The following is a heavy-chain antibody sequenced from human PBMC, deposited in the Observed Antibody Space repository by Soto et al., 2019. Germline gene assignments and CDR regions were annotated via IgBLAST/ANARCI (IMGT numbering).Heavy chain of an antibody. CDR1: GYSISSGYY. Sequence: SETLSLTCAVSGYSISSGYYWGWIRQPPGKGLEWIGSIYHSGSTYYNPSLKSRVTISVDTSKNQFSLKLSSVTAADTAVYYCARFAPYNNWFDPWGQGTLVTV. J-gene: IGHJ5*02. CDR2: IYHSGST. CDR3: ARFAPYNNWFDP. D-gene: IGHD1-20*01. V-gene: IGHV4-38-2*01.